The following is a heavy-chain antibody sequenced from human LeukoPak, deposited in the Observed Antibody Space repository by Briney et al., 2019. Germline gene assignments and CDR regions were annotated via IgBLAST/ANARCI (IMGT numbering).Heavy chain of an antibody. CDR3: ARHTMYYDSSGLDAFDI. D-gene: IGHD3-22*01. CDR2: IYYSGST. Sequence: SETLSLTCTVSGGSISSYYWSWIRQPPGKGLEWIGYIYYSGSTIYNPSLKSRVTISVDTSKNQFSLKLSSVTAADTAVYYCARHTMYYDSSGLDAFDIWGQGTMVTVSS. V-gene: IGHV4-59*08. CDR1: GGSISSYY. J-gene: IGHJ3*02.